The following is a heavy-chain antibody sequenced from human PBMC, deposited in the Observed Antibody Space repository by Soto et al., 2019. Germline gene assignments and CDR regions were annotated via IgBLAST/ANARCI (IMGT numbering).Heavy chain of an antibody. CDR3: AREVVNMARGWFDP. D-gene: IGHD3-3*01. Sequence: VKVSCKASGGAFNNYNIGWVRQAPGQGLEWMGGIIPMFGTPHYAQKLQDRVTITADAVTNTAYMELSSLRSEDTAVYYCAREVVNMARGWFDPWGQGTLVTVSS. V-gene: IGHV1-69*13. CDR2: IIPMFGTP. CDR1: GGAFNNYN. J-gene: IGHJ5*02.